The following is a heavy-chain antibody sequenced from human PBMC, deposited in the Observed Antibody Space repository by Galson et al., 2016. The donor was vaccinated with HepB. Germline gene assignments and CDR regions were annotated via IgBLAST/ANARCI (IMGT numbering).Heavy chain of an antibody. J-gene: IGHJ4*02. V-gene: IGHV4-39*01. Sequence: EPLSLTCTVSGVSISSNNFYWAWIRQPPGRGLEWIGSIYHNGAAYYLPSLNGRVAISVDTSKNEFSLKLPSVTAADTAVYYCAGPLGSFGEYAYWGQGILVTGSS. CDR3: AGPLGSFGEYAY. CDR2: IYHNGAA. CDR1: GVSISSNNFY. D-gene: IGHD4-17*01.